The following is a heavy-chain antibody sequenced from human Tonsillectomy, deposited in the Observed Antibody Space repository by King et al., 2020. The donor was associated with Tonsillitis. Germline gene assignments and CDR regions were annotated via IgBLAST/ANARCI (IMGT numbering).Heavy chain of an antibody. V-gene: IGHV3-23*04. CDR3: AKEAPGEGYFEY. CDR2: ISGSADST. Sequence: VQLVESGGGFIKPGGSLRLSCAASGFTFSSYAVSWVRQAPGKGLEWVSVISGSADSTYYADSVKGRFTISRDNSKNTLYLQMNSLRAEDTAVYYCAKEAPGEGYFEYWGQGTLVTVSS. CDR1: GFTFSSYA. J-gene: IGHJ4*02. D-gene: IGHD1-26*01.